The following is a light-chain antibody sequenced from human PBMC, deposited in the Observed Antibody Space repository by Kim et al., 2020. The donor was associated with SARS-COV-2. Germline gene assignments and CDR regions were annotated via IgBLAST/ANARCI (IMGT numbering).Light chain of an antibody. J-gene: IGLJ2*01. CDR3: SSRDSNDNVI. CDR1: SLRSYY. Sequence: SSELTQDPAVSVALGQTVRITCQGDSLRSYYATWYQQKPGQAPILVIYGKNNRPSGIPDRFSGSRSGNTASLTITGTQAGDEADYFCSSRDSNDNVIFGGRTQLTVL. V-gene: IGLV3-19*01. CDR2: GKN.